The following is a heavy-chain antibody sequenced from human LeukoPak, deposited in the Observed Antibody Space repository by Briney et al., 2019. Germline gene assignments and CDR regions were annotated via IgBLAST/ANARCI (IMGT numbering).Heavy chain of an antibody. Sequence: GGSLRLSCAASGFTFSTYAVNWVRQAPGKGLEWVSTISGSGDSTYYADSVKGRFTISRDNSKGTLYLQMNSLRAEDTAVYYCAKDSHDSSGYRDYWGQGTLVTVSS. V-gene: IGHV3-23*01. CDR3: AKDSHDSSGYRDY. J-gene: IGHJ4*02. D-gene: IGHD3-22*01. CDR1: GFTFSTYA. CDR2: ISGSGDST.